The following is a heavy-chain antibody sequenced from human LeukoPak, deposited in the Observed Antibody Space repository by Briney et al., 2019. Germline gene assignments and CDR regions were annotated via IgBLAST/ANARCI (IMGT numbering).Heavy chain of an antibody. CDR1: GYTFTSYD. Sequence: ASVKSSCKASGYTFTSYDINWVRQATGQGLEWMGWMNPNSGNTGYAQKFQGRVTMTRNTSISTAYMELSSLRSEDTAVYYCARVGRRRYNWFDPWGQGTLVTVSS. J-gene: IGHJ5*02. V-gene: IGHV1-8*01. CDR3: ARVGRRRYNWFDP. CDR2: MNPNSGNT.